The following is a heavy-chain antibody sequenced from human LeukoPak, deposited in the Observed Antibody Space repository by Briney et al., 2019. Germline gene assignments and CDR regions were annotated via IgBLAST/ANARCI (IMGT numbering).Heavy chain of an antibody. Sequence: ASETLSLTCTVSGGSISSYYWSWIRQPPGKGLEWIGYIYYSGSTNYNPSLKSRVTISVDTSKNQCSLKLSSVTAADTAVYYCARGSSGYDPDAFDIWGQGTMVTVSS. CDR3: ARGSSGYDPDAFDI. CDR2: IYYSGST. V-gene: IGHV4-59*01. CDR1: GGSISSYY. D-gene: IGHD5-12*01. J-gene: IGHJ3*02.